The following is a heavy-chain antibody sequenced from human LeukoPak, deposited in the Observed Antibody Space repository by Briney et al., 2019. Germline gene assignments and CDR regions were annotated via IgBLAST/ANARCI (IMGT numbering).Heavy chain of an antibody. Sequence: TGGSLRLSCSVSGFTFSNFWMNWVRQAPGRGLECLAIINEDGSEKHHVDSVKGRFTISRDNAKNLLFLEMNSLRDEDTAVYYCARDGSVTYHTAFDYWGQGTVVSVS. V-gene: IGHV3-7*01. D-gene: IGHD6-19*01. J-gene: IGHJ4*02. CDR2: INEDGSEK. CDR1: GFTFSNFW. CDR3: ARDGSVTYHTAFDY.